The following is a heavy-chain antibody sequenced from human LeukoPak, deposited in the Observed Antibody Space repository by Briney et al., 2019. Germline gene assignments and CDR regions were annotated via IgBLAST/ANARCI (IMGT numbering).Heavy chain of an antibody. CDR1: GFTFSSYE. CDR3: ARAVDDYSNYGIRDDTFDY. V-gene: IGHV3-48*03. Sequence: GGSLRLSCAASGFTFSSYEMNRVRQAPGKWLEWVSYISSSGSTIYYADSVKGRFTISRDNAKNSLYLQMNSPRAEDTAVYYCARAVDDYSNYGIRDDTFDYWGQGTLVTVSS. J-gene: IGHJ4*02. D-gene: IGHD4-11*01. CDR2: ISSSGSTI.